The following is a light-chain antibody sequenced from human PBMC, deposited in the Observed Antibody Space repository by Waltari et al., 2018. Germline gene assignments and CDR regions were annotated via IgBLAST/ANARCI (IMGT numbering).Light chain of an antibody. CDR2: SSN. Sequence: QSVLTQPPSASGTPGQRVTISCSGSSSNIGSNTVNWYQQLPGTAPKLLIYSSNQRPSGVPDRFSGSKSGTSASLAISGLQSEEEADYYCAVWDDSLNGWVFGGGTKLTVL. J-gene: IGLJ3*02. V-gene: IGLV1-44*01. CDR1: SSNIGSNT. CDR3: AVWDDSLNGWV.